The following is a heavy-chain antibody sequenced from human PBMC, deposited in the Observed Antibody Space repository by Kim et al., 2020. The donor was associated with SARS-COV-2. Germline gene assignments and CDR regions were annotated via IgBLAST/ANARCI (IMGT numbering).Heavy chain of an antibody. CDR3: VTVAGGQNWNYFDY. CDR2: ISAYNGKS. D-gene: IGHD1-1*01. J-gene: IGHJ4*02. Sequence: ASVRVSCKSSGYTFRTAGFSWVRQAPGQGLEWMGWISAYNGKSNFAQKFQGRVTMTTDTSTSTAYMELRSLRSDDTAVYYCVTVAGGQNWNYFDYWGRGTLVTVSS. V-gene: IGHV1-18*01. CDR1: GYTFRTAG.